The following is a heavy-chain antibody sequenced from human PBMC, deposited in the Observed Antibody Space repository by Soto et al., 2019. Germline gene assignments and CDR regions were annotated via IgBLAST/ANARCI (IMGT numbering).Heavy chain of an antibody. CDR3: ARVFPSYCGGDCSYFDS. D-gene: IGHD2-21*02. Sequence: WETLSLTCTVSGGSVNSYYWSWIRQPPGKGLEWIGYIFYSGSTKSNPSLKSRVTMSVDMSKNQFSLRLTSVTAADTAVYYCARVFPSYCGGDCSYFDSWGQGTLVTVSS. CDR2: IFYSGST. CDR1: GGSVNSYY. J-gene: IGHJ4*02. V-gene: IGHV4-59*02.